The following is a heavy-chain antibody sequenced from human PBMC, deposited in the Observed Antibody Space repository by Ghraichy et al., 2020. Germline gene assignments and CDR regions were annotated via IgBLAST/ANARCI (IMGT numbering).Heavy chain of an antibody. CDR3: ALDILTGYRYFDY. J-gene: IGHJ4*02. CDR1: GFTFSSYA. Sequence: GGSLRLSCAASGFTFSSYAMSWVRQAPGKGLEWISAISGSGGSTYYADSVKGRFTISRDNSKNTLYLQMNSLRAEDTAVYYCALDILTGYRYFDYWGQGTLVTVSS. D-gene: IGHD3-9*01. CDR2: ISGSGGST. V-gene: IGHV3-23*01.